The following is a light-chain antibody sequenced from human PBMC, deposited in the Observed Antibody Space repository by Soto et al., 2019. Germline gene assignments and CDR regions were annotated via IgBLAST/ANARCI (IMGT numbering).Light chain of an antibody. J-gene: IGKJ1*01. Sequence: DIVLPRYRGTLSVSPGERATLFCRASQSVRSSLAWYQQKPGQAPRLLIYDASTRATGTPARFTGSGSGTEFTLTISSLQSEDFAVYYCQQYNSWPETFGQGTKVDIK. V-gene: IGKV3-15*01. CDR3: QQYNSWPET. CDR1: QSVRSS. CDR2: DAS.